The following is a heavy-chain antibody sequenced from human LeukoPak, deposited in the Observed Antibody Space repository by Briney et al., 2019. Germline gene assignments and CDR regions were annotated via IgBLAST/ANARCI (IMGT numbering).Heavy chain of an antibody. J-gene: IGHJ4*02. CDR3: ARIHPLYCSGGSCYPPHFDY. CDR2: INPSGGST. V-gene: IGHV1-46*01. D-gene: IGHD2-15*01. Sequence: ASVKVSFKASGYTFTSYYMHWVRQAPGQGLEWMGIINPSGGSTNYAQKFQGRVTITADKSTSTAYMELSSLRSEDTAVYYCARIHPLYCSGGSCYPPHFDYWGQGTLVTVSS. CDR1: GYTFTSYY.